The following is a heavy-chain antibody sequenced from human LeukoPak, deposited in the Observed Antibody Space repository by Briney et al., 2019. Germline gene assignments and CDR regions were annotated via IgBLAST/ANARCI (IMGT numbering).Heavy chain of an antibody. D-gene: IGHD3-10*01. Sequence: PGGSLRLSCAASGFTVSSNYMSWVRQAPGKGLEWVSVIYSGGSTYYADSVKGRFTISRDNSKSTLYIQMYSLRAEDTAVYYCARAKPKNMVRGLIMRRESRYYFDYWGQGTLVTVSS. V-gene: IGHV3-53*01. CDR2: IYSGGST. J-gene: IGHJ4*02. CDR3: ARAKPKNMVRGLIMRRESRYYFDY. CDR1: GFTVSSNY.